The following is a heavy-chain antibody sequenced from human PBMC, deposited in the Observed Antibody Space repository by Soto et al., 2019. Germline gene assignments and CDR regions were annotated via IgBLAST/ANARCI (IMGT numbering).Heavy chain of an antibody. CDR1: GGTFSSYT. Sequence: QVQLVQSGAEVKKPGSSVKVSCKASGGTFSSYTISWVRQAPGQGLEWMGRIIPILGIANYAQKFQGRVTITADKSTSTAYMELSSLRSEDTAVYYCASLMSSGYYYAMDVWGQGTTVTVSS. CDR3: ASLMSSGYYYAMDV. D-gene: IGHD3-10*01. V-gene: IGHV1-69*02. CDR2: IIPILGIA. J-gene: IGHJ6*02.